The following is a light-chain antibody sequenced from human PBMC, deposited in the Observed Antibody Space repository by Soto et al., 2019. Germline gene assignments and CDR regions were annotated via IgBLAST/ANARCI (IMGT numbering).Light chain of an antibody. CDR3: CSYAGSLVV. CDR1: SSDVGTYNS. V-gene: IGLV2-11*01. CDR2: DVS. Sequence: QSVLTQPRSVSGSPGQSVTISCTGASSDVGTYNSVSWYQQPPGKAPRLIIYDVSKWPSGVPDRFSGSKSGNTASLTISGLQAEDEGDYYCCSYAGSLVVFGGGTQLTVL. J-gene: IGLJ2*01.